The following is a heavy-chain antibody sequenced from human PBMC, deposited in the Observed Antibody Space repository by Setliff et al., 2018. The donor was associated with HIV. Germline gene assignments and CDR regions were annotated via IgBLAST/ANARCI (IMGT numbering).Heavy chain of an antibody. J-gene: IGHJ5*02. CDR3: ARSLVLSGERA. D-gene: IGHD7-27*01. Sequence: GGSLRLSCAASGFTFDDYAMHWGRQAPGKGLEWVSGINWNSGTIAYADFVKGRFTISRDNTKNFVFLEMTNLRPEDTAVYYCARSLVLSGERAWGQGILVTVSS. V-gene: IGHV3-9*01. CDR1: GFTFDDYA. CDR2: INWNSGTI.